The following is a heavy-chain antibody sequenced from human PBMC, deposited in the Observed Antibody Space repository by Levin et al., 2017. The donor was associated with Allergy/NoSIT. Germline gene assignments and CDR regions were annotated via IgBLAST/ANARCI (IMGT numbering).Heavy chain of an antibody. CDR1: GFTFSSYG. D-gene: IGHD3-22*01. CDR2: ISYDGSNK. CDR3: AKDSGFHYDSSGYSGRAEEYYFDY. Sequence: SCAASGFTFSSYGMHWVRQAPGKGLEWVAVISYDGSNKYYADSVKGRFTISRDNSKNTLYLQMNSLRAEDTAVYYCAKDSGFHYDSSGYSGRAEEYYFDYWGQGTLVTVSS. V-gene: IGHV3-30*18. J-gene: IGHJ4*02.